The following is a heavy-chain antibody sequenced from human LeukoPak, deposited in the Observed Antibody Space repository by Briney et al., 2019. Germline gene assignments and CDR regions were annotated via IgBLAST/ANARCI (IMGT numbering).Heavy chain of an antibody. Sequence: ASVKVSCKASGYTFTSYAISWVRQAPGQGLEWMGWISGYNGNTKYAQKVQGRATMTTDTSTSTAYMELRSLRSDDTAVYYCARGYSYGSDYYYGMDVWGQGTTVTVSS. CDR2: ISGYNGNT. CDR1: GYTFTSYA. J-gene: IGHJ6*02. CDR3: ARGYSYGSDYYYGMDV. D-gene: IGHD5-18*01. V-gene: IGHV1-18*01.